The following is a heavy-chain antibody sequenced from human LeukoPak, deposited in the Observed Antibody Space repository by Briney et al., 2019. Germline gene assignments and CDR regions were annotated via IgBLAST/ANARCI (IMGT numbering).Heavy chain of an antibody. CDR3: ARPGGDHYYYYMDV. V-gene: IGHV4-34*01. CDR2: INHSGST. J-gene: IGHJ6*03. CDR1: GGSFSGYY. Sequence: SETLSLTCAVYGGSFSGYYWSWIRQPPGKGLEWIGEINHSGSTNYNPSLKSRVTISVDTSKNQFSLKLSSVTAADTAVYYCARPGGDHYYYYMDVWGKGTTVTVSS.